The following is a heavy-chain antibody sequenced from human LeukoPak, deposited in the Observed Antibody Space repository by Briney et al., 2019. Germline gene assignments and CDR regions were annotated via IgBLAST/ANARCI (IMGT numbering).Heavy chain of an antibody. D-gene: IGHD6-19*01. Sequence: GGSLRLSCAASEFTVSSNYMSWVRQAPGKGLEWVSVIYSGGSTYYADSVKGRFTISRDNSKNTLYLQMNSLRAEDTAVYYCAGSGLVFNFDYWGQGTLVTVSS. CDR1: EFTVSSNY. CDR2: IYSGGST. J-gene: IGHJ4*02. CDR3: AGSGLVFNFDY. V-gene: IGHV3-66*02.